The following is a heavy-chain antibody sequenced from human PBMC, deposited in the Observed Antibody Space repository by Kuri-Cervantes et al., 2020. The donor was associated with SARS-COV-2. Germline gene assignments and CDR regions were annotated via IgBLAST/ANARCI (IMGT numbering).Heavy chain of an antibody. Sequence: GESLKISCAASGFTFDDYAMHWVRQAPGKGLEWVSNIGTSGTTKYYADSVKGRFTISRDNAKNSLYLQMSSLRAEDTAVYYCARDHIPDYYVSSLPDAFDIWGQGTMVTVSS. CDR1: GFTFDDYA. J-gene: IGHJ3*02. CDR2: IGTSGTTK. CDR3: ARDHIPDYYVSSLPDAFDI. D-gene: IGHD3-22*01. V-gene: IGHV3-11*04.